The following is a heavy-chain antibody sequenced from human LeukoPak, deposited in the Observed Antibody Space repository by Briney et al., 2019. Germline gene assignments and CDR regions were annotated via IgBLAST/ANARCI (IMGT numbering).Heavy chain of an antibody. J-gene: IGHJ4*02. CDR3: ARAIFDSSGYYYHFDY. D-gene: IGHD3-22*01. CDR2: IYYSGST. Sequence: PSQTLSLTCTVSGGSIGSGGYYWSWIRQHPGKGLEWIGYIYYSGSTYYNPSLKSRVTISVDTSKNQFSLKLSSVTAADTAVYYCARAIFDSSGYYYHFDYWGQGTLVTVSS. CDR1: GGSIGSGGYY. V-gene: IGHV4-31*03.